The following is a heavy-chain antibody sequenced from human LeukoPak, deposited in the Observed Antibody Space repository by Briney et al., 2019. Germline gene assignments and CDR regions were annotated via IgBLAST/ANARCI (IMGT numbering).Heavy chain of an antibody. CDR2: ISSSSSTI. CDR3: ARERRFEVLVATEDDY. V-gene: IGHV3-48*04. D-gene: IGHD5-12*01. CDR1: GFTFSSYS. Sequence: PGGSLRLSCAASGFTFSSYSMNWVRQAPGKGLEWVSYISSSSSTIYYADSVKGRFTISRDNAKNSLYLQMNSLRAEDTAVYYCARERRFEVLVATEDDYWGQGTLVTVSS. J-gene: IGHJ4*02.